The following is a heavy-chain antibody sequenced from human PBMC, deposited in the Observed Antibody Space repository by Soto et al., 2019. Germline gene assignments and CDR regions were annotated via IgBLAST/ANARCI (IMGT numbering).Heavy chain of an antibody. CDR2: IIPILGIA. Sequence: QVQLVQSGAEVKKPGSSVKVSCKASGGTFSSYTISWVRQAPGQGLEWMGRIIPILGIANYAQKFQGRVTITADKSTSTAYMELSSLRSDDTAVYYCATLSDLIAAAPRGYFDLWGRGTLVTVSS. CDR1: GGTFSSYT. V-gene: IGHV1-69*02. D-gene: IGHD6-13*01. J-gene: IGHJ2*01. CDR3: ATLSDLIAAAPRGYFDL.